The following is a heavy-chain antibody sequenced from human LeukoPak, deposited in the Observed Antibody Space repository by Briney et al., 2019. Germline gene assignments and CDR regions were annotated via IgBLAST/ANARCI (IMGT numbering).Heavy chain of an antibody. CDR1: GFTFSDYY. CDR2: ISSSGSTI. J-gene: IGHJ6*02. CDR3: ARADRRPAAAGTVVNYYYYGMDV. Sequence: GGSLRLSCAASGFTFSDYYMSWIRQAPGKGLEWVSYISSSGSTIYYADSVKGRFTISRDNAKNSLYLQMNSLRAEDTAVYYCARADRRPAAAGTVVNYYYYGMDVWGQGTTVTVSS. D-gene: IGHD6-13*01. V-gene: IGHV3-11*01.